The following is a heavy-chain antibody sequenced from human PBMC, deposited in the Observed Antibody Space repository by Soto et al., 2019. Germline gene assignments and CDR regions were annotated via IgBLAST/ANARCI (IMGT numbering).Heavy chain of an antibody. CDR1: GFTFSRYS. J-gene: IGHJ4*02. CDR2: ISSSSSTI. CDR3: ARERYDILTGYYSRGPFDY. V-gene: IGHV3-48*01. Sequence: EVQLVESGGGLVQPGGSLRLSCAASGFTFSRYSMNWVRQAPGKGLEWVSYISSSSSTIYYADSVKGRFTISRDNAKNSLYLQMNSLRAEDTAVYYCARERYDILTGYYSRGPFDYWGQGALVTGSS. D-gene: IGHD3-9*01.